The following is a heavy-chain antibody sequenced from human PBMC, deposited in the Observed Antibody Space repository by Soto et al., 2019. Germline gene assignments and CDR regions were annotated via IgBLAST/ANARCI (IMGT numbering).Heavy chain of an antibody. CDR3: ARDLGSVDIVATIASYYFDY. Sequence: ASVKVSCKASGYTFTGYYMHWVRQAPGQGLEWMGWINPNSGGTNYAQKFQGWVTMTRDTSISTAYMELSRLRSDDTAMYYCARDLGSVDIVATIASYYFDYWGQGTLVTVSS. CDR1: GYTFTGYY. J-gene: IGHJ4*02. CDR2: INPNSGGT. D-gene: IGHD5-12*01. V-gene: IGHV1-2*04.